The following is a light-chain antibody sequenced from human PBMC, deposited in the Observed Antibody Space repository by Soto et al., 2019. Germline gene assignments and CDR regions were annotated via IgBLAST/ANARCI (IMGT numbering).Light chain of an antibody. Sequence: LTQPGSVSGSPGQSITISCTGTSSDVGGYNYVSWYQQHPGKAPKLMIYEVTNRPSGVSTRFSGSKSGNTASLTISGLQAEDEADYYCCSFTSGNTAYVFGTGTKVTVL. V-gene: IGLV2-14*01. CDR2: EVT. CDR3: CSFTSGNTAYV. CDR1: SSDVGGYNY. J-gene: IGLJ1*01.